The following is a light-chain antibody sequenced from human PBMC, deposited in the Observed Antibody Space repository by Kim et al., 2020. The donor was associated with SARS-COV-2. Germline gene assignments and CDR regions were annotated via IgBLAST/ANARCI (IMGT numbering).Light chain of an antibody. Sequence: LSPGGRATLSCGASRGVSGHLAWYQQKPGQAPRLLIYDASKRATGIPGRFTGSGSGTDFTLTISSLEPEDFAVYYCQQRSAWLWTFGQGTKVDIK. J-gene: IGKJ1*01. CDR2: DAS. V-gene: IGKV3-11*01. CDR1: RGVSGH. CDR3: QQRSAWLWT.